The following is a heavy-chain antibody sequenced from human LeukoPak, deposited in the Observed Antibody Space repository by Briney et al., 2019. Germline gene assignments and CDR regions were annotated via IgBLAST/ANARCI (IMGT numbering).Heavy chain of an antibody. Sequence: PSETLSLTCTVSGGSTRTYSWSWIRQSPVKGLEWIGCFFYNGTTTYNPSLKSRVTVSVDTSKNQFSLKLSSVTAADTAMYYCARHPTGLSAMDVWGKGTTVAVSS. J-gene: IGHJ6*03. CDR1: GGSTRTYS. V-gene: IGHV4-59*08. CDR2: FFYNGTT. CDR3: ARHPTGLSAMDV. D-gene: IGHD1-14*01.